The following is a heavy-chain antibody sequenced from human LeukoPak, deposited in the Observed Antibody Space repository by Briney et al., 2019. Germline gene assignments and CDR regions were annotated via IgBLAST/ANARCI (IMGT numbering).Heavy chain of an antibody. CDR2: IYYTGST. Sequence: PSETLSLTCSVSGGSFSSDNYYWGWIRQPPGKGLEWIGSIYYTGSTYYNPSLKSRVTISVDTSENQFSLNLMSVTAADTAVYYCARLQSIVATIPERYFDLWGRGTLVTVSS. CDR3: ARLQSIVATIPERYFDL. V-gene: IGHV4-39*01. CDR1: GGSFSSDNYY. D-gene: IGHD5-12*01. J-gene: IGHJ2*01.